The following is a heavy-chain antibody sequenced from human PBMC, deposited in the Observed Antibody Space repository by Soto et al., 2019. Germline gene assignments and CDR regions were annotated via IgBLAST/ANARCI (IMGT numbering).Heavy chain of an antibody. CDR1: GGTFSSYT. D-gene: IGHD2-15*01. CDR2: IIPILGIA. CDR3: SSLSVVVADDTDY. Sequence: QVQLVQSGAEVKKPGSSVKVSCKASGGTFSSYTISWVRQAPGQGLEWMGRIIPILGIANYAQKFQGRVTITADKSTSTAYMELSSLRSEDTAVYYCSSLSVVVADDTDYWGQGTLVTVSS. V-gene: IGHV1-69*02. J-gene: IGHJ4*02.